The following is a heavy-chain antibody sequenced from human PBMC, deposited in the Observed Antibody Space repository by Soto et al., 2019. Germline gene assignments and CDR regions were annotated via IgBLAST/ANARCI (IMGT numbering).Heavy chain of an antibody. CDR2: IRSKASNYAT. CDR3: TRHLGLLYCSGGSCYNL. J-gene: IGHJ4*02. D-gene: IGHD2-15*01. Sequence: GGSLRLSCAASGFTFSDSAMHWVRQASGKGLEWVGRIRSKASNYATAYAASVKGRFTISRDDSKNTAYLQMNSLKTEDTAVYYCTRHLGLLYCSGGSCYNLWGQGTLVTVSS. CDR1: GFTFSDSA. V-gene: IGHV3-73*01.